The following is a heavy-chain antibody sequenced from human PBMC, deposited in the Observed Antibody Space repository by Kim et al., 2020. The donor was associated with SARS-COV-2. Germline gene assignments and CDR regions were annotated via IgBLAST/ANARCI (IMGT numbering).Heavy chain of an antibody. CDR3: ARGMKGYSYGVYGMDV. CDR1: GGTSRTYA. Sequence: SVKVSCKASGGTSRTYAITWVRQAPGQGLEWMGEIIPILGTTNYAQKFQVRVTMTADESTRTAYMELSSLRSEDTAVYYCARGMKGYSYGVYGMDVWGQVTTITVAS. D-gene: IGHD5-18*01. CDR2: IIPILGTT. J-gene: IGHJ6*02. V-gene: IGHV1-69*13.